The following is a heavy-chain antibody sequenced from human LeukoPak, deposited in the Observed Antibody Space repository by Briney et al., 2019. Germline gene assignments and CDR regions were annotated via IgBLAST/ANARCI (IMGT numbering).Heavy chain of an antibody. CDR3: ARAAELPELPSSRWFDP. D-gene: IGHD1-26*01. CDR2: IIPIFGTA. CDR1: GGTFSSYA. V-gene: IGHV1-69*13. J-gene: IGHJ5*02. Sequence: GASVKVSCKASGGTFSSYAISWVRQAPGQGLEWMGGIIPIFGTANYAQKFQGRVTITADESTSTAYMELSSLRSEDTAVYYCARAAELPELPSSRWFDPWGQGTLVTVSS.